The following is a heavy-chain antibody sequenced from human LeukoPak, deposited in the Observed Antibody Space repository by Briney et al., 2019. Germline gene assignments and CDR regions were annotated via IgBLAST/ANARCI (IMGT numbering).Heavy chain of an antibody. D-gene: IGHD6-19*01. CDR2: ISSSGITT. V-gene: IGHV3-48*03. J-gene: IGHJ4*02. CDR1: GFTFSRYE. Sequence: PGGSLRLSCAASGFTFSRYEMNWVRQAPGKGLEWVSYISSSGITTYHADSVKGRFTTSRDNAKNSLYLRMNSLRAEDTAVYYCARDGVAGFDYWGQGTLVTVSS. CDR3: ARDGVAGFDY.